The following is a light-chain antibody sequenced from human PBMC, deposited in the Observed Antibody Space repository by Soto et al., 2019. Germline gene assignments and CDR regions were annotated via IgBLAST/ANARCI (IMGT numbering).Light chain of an antibody. CDR3: QQYYTTPWT. V-gene: IGKV3-20*01. CDR2: GAS. Sequence: EIVLTQSPGTLPLSPGERATLSCRASQSVSSRSLAWYQQKPGQAPRLLIYGASKRATGFPARFSGSGSGTDFTLTISSLQAEDVAVYYCQQYYTTPWTFGQGTKVDIK. J-gene: IGKJ1*01. CDR1: QSVSSRS.